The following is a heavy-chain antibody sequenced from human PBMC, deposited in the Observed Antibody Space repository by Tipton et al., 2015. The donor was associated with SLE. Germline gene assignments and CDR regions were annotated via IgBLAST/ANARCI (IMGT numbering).Heavy chain of an antibody. CDR3: ARDGFWSAQGAFDI. J-gene: IGHJ3*02. Sequence: TLSLTCTVSGGSISSYYWSWIRQPPGKGLEWIGYIYYSGSTNYNPSLKSRVTISVDTSKNQFSLKLGSVTAADTAVYYRARDGFWSAQGAFDIWGQGTMVTVSS. V-gene: IGHV4-59*01. D-gene: IGHD3-3*01. CDR2: IYYSGST. CDR1: GGSISSYY.